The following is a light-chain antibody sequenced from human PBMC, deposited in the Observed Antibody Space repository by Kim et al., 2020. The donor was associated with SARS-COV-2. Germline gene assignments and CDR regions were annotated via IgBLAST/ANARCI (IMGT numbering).Light chain of an antibody. CDR2: GAS. J-gene: IGKJ4*01. CDR3: QQYGSSPLT. Sequence: CPGERATLSCRASQSVSSSYLAWHQQKPGQAPRLLIYGASSRATGIPDRFSGSGSGTDFTLTISRLEPEDFAVYYCQQYGSSPLTFGGGTKVDIK. V-gene: IGKV3-20*01. CDR1: QSVSSSY.